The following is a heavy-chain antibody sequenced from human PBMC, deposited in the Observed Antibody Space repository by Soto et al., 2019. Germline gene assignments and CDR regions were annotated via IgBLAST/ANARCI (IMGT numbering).Heavy chain of an antibody. V-gene: IGHV3-21*01. CDR1: GFTFSSYS. J-gene: IGHJ4*02. CDR3: ARDQPGYSYGYGLGY. Sequence: EVQLVKSGGGLFKTGGSLRLSCAASGFTFSSYSMNWVRQAPGKGLEWVSSISSSSSYIYYADSVKGRFTISRDNAKNSLYLQMNSLRAEDTAVYYCARDQPGYSYGYGLGYWGQGTLVTVSS. CDR2: ISSSSSYI. D-gene: IGHD5-18*01.